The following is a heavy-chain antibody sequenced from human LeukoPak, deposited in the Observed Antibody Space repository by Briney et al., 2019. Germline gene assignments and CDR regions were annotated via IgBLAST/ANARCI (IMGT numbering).Heavy chain of an antibody. Sequence: QPGGSLRLSCAASGFTFSSYAMSWVRQAPGKGLEWVSAISGSGGSTYYADSVKGRFTISRDNSKNTLYLQMNSLRAEDTAVYYCAKDWNYRSSGLYYIDYWGQGALVTVSS. CDR2: ISGSGGST. J-gene: IGHJ4*02. D-gene: IGHD3-22*01. CDR3: AKDWNYRSSGLYYIDY. V-gene: IGHV3-23*01. CDR1: GFTFSSYA.